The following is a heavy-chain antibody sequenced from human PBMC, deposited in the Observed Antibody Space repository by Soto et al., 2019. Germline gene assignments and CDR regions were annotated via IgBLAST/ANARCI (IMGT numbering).Heavy chain of an antibody. CDR1: GYTFTSYG. CDR3: ARDDIGYCSSTSCYLFRWFDP. V-gene: IGHV1-18*01. CDR2: ISAYNGNT. Sequence: ASVKVSCKASGYTFTSYGISWVRQAPGQGLEWMGWISAYNGNTNYAQKLQGRVTMTTDTSTSTAYMELRSLRSDDTAVYYCARDDIGYCSSTSCYLFRWFDPWGQGTLVTVSS. J-gene: IGHJ5*02. D-gene: IGHD2-2*01.